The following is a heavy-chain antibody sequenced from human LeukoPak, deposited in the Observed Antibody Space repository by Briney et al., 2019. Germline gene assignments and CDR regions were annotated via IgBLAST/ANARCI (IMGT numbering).Heavy chain of an antibody. CDR1: GYTFTSYA. CDR2: INPSGGST. D-gene: IGHD3-22*01. J-gene: IGHJ4*02. Sequence: GASVKVSCKASGYTFTSYAITWVRQAPGQGLEWMGIINPSGGSTSYAQKFQGRVTMTRDTSTSTVYMELSSLRSEDTAVYYCARQYYHDSSAYYFAPDYWGQGTLVTVSS. V-gene: IGHV1-46*01. CDR3: ARQYYHDSSAYYFAPDY.